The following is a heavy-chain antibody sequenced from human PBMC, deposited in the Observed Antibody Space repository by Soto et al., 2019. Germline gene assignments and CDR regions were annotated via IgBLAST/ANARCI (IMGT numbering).Heavy chain of an antibody. V-gene: IGHV3-30-3*01. CDR1: GFNLINYP. Sequence: QVQLVASGGGVVQPGGSLSLPGEASGFNLINYPLHGVRQAPGKGREGGAVLSYDGSNERYADSVKGRFTISRDNSKDTLYLHMHSLRAEDTALYYCARVSVSDSRPYYYYGMDVWGQGTTVTVSS. D-gene: IGHD3-10*01. CDR2: LSYDGSNE. CDR3: ARVSVSDSRPYYYYGMDV. J-gene: IGHJ6*02.